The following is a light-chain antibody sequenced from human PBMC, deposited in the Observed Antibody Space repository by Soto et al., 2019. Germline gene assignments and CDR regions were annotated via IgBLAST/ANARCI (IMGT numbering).Light chain of an antibody. J-gene: IGKJ5*01. CDR1: QRVRNN. CDR3: QQYNNWPPIT. V-gene: IGKV3-15*01. Sequence: EIMMTQSPATLSVSPGERATLSCRASQRVRNNLARYQQKPGQSPRLLVYYASTRATGIPARFSGSGSGTEFTLTNSSLQSEDFALYYCQQYNNWPPITFGQGTRLEIK. CDR2: YAS.